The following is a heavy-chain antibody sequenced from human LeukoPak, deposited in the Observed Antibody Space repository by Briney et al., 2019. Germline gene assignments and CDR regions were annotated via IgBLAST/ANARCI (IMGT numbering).Heavy chain of an antibody. CDR3: ARDTHYYDSSGYPDY. D-gene: IGHD3-22*01. CDR2: IWYDGSNK. CDR1: GFTFSSYG. Sequence: GGSLRLSCAASGFTFSSYGMHWVRQAPGKGLEWVAVIWYDGSNKYYADSVKGRFTIYRDNSKNTLYLQMNSLRAEDTAVYYCARDTHYYDSSGYPDYWGQGTLVTVSS. V-gene: IGHV3-33*01. J-gene: IGHJ4*02.